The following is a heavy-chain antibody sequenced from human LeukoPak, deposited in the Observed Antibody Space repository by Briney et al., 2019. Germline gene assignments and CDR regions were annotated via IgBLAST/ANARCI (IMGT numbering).Heavy chain of an antibody. D-gene: IGHD2-15*01. CDR3: ARDAHISLTATQNAFDI. Sequence: QTGGSLRLSCAASGFIFSNYAMHWVRQAPGKGLEWVSYISDSGSAISYADSVKGRFTISRDNAKNSLYLQMNSLRAEDTAVYYCARDAHISLTATQNAFDIWGQGTMVTVSS. V-gene: IGHV3-48*04. CDR2: ISDSGSAI. J-gene: IGHJ3*02. CDR1: GFIFSNYA.